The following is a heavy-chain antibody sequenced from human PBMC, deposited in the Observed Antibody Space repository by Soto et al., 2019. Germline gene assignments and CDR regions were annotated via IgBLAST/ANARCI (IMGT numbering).Heavy chain of an antibody. D-gene: IGHD5-18*01. V-gene: IGHV1-46*01. CDR1: GYTFTSYY. CDR2: INPSGGST. CDR3: ARAKKSRGYSYGYVLDY. J-gene: IGHJ4*02. Sequence: ASVKVSCKASGYTFTSYYMHWVRQAPGQGLEWMGIINPSGGSTSYAQKFQGRVTMTRDTSTSTVYMELSSLRSEDTAVYYCARAKKSRGYSYGYVLDYWGQGTLVTVSS.